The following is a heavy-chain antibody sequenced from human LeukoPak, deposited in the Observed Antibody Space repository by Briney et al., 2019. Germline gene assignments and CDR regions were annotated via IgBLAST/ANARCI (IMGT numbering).Heavy chain of an antibody. CDR2: IYYSGST. D-gene: IGHD1-26*01. Sequence: SETLSLTCTVSGGSISSYFWSWIRQPTGEGLEWIGYIYYSGSTSYNPSLKSRVAMSVDTSKNQFSLNLNSVTAADTAVYYCARGYLDWFDPWGQGTLVTVSS. CDR1: GGSISSYF. CDR3: ARGYLDWFDP. V-gene: IGHV4-59*01. J-gene: IGHJ5*02.